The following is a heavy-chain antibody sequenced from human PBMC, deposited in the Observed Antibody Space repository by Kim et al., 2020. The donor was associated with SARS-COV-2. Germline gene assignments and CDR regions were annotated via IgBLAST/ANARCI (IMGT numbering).Heavy chain of an antibody. CDR2: IWYDGSNK. V-gene: IGHV3-33*06. CDR3: AKDQSITMVRGVSYYYYGMDV. Sequence: GGSLRLSCAASGFTFSSYGMHWVRQAPGKGLEWVAVIWYDGSNKYYADSVKGRFTISRDNSKNTLYLQMNSLRAEDTAVYYCAKDQSITMVRGVSYYYYGMDVWGQGTTVTVSS. CDR1: GFTFSSYG. D-gene: IGHD3-10*01. J-gene: IGHJ6*02.